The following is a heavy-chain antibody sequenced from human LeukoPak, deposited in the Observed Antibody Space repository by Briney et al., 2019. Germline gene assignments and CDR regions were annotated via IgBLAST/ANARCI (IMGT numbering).Heavy chain of an antibody. Sequence: PGGSLRLSCSAFGFTFSSYAMLWVPKAPGKGLEYVSAISSNGSSTYYADSVKGRFTISRDNSKNTLYLQMSSLRAEDTAVYYCVKGEAAAPTGYWGQGTLVTVSS. J-gene: IGHJ4*02. CDR3: VKGEAAAPTGY. CDR2: ISSNGSST. V-gene: IGHV3-64D*06. CDR1: GFTFSSYA. D-gene: IGHD6-13*01.